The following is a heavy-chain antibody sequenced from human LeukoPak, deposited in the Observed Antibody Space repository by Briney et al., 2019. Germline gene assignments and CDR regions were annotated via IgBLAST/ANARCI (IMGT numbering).Heavy chain of an antibody. V-gene: IGHV3-30*19. CDR2: IWYDGSNK. D-gene: IGHD6-19*01. CDR3: ARDKDVEAVAVLDY. J-gene: IGHJ4*02. CDR1: GFTFSSYG. Sequence: QPGGSLRLSCAASGFTFSSYGMHWVRQAPGKGLEWVAVIWYDGSNKYYADSVKGRFTISRDNSKNTLYLQMNSLRAEDTAVYYCARDKDVEAVAVLDYWGQGTLVTVSS.